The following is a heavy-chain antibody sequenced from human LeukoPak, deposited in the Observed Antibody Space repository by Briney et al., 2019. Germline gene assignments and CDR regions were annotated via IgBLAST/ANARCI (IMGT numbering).Heavy chain of an antibody. CDR1: GFTFSSYA. CDR2: ISGSGGST. V-gene: IGHV3-23*01. CDR3: AKAYTAMDY. D-gene: IGHD5-18*01. J-gene: IGHJ4*02. Sequence: PGGSLRLSCAASGFTFSSYAMSGVRQAPGKGVEWVSAISGSGGSTYYADSVKGRFTISTDNSKNTLYLQMNSLRAEDTAVYYCAKAYTAMDYWGQGTLVTVSS.